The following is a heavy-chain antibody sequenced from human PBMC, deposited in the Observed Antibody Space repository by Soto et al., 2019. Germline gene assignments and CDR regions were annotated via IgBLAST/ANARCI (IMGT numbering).Heavy chain of an antibody. V-gene: IGHV3-33*01. D-gene: IGHD1-26*01. CDR2: IWYDGSNK. CDR3: AREAEWDYYYMDV. CDR1: GFTFSSYG. J-gene: IGHJ6*03. Sequence: GGSLRLSCAASGFTFSSYGMHWVRQAPGKGLEWVAVIWYDGSNKYYADSVKGRFTISRDNSKNTLYLQMNSLRAEDTAVYYCAREAEWDYYYMDVWGKGTTVTVSS.